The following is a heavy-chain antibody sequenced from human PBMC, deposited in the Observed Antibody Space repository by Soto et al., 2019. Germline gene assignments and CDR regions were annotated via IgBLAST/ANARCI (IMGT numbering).Heavy chain of an antibody. CDR1: GGSVSSGSYY. V-gene: IGHV4-61*01. D-gene: IGHD3-10*01. CDR3: ARNGGTYYGSGTRTPNNWFDP. CDR2: IYYSGST. J-gene: IGHJ5*02. Sequence: SETLSLTCTVSGGSVSSGSYYWSWIRQPPGKGLEWIGYIYYSGSTNYDPSLKSRVTISVDTSKNQFSLKLSSVTAADTAVYYCARNGGTYYGSGTRTPNNWFDPWGQGTLVTVSS.